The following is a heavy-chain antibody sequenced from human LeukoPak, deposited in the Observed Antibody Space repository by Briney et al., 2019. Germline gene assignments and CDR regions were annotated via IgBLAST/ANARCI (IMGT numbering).Heavy chain of an antibody. Sequence: SETLSLTCTVSGGSISSGSYYWSWIRQPAGKGLEWIGRIYTSGSTNYNPSLKSRVTISVDTSKNQFSLKLSSVTAADTAVYYCASGVVGATSPFDYWGQGTLVTVSS. CDR1: GGSISSGSYY. CDR3: ASGVVGATSPFDY. V-gene: IGHV4-61*02. CDR2: IYTSGST. J-gene: IGHJ4*02. D-gene: IGHD1-26*01.